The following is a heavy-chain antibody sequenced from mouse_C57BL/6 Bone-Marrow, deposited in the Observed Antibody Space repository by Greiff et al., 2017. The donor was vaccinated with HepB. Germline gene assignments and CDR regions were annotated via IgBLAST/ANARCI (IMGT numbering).Heavy chain of an antibody. CDR3: ARHGYSSPYAY. D-gene: IGHD1-2*01. J-gene: IGHJ3*01. CDR2: ISSGGSYT. CDR1: GFTFSSYG. V-gene: IGHV5-6*01. Sequence: VQLKESGGDLVKPGGSLKLSCAASGFTFSSYGMSWVRQTPDKRLEWVATISSGGSYTYYPDSVKGRFTISRDNAKNTLYLQMSSLKSEDTAMYYCARHGYSSPYAYWGQGTLVTVSA.